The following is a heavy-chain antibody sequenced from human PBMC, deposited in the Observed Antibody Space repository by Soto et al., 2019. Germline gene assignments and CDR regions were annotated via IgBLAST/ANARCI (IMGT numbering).Heavy chain of an antibody. J-gene: IGHJ4*02. Sequence: EVQLLESGGGLVQPGGSLRLSCAASGFTFADYAMSWVRQAPGKGLEWVSSISGSGGSTYYADSVKGRFTISRDNSDNTRYLQMNSLRAEDTAVYYCAKDLRTVVTPLCVYWGQGTLVTVSS. D-gene: IGHD2-21*02. CDR3: AKDLRTVVTPLCVY. V-gene: IGHV3-23*01. CDR2: ISGSGGST. CDR1: GFTFADYA.